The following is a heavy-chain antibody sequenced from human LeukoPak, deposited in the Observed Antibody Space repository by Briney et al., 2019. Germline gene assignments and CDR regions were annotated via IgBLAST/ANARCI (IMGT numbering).Heavy chain of an antibody. V-gene: IGHV3-23*01. CDR2: FRVVGGST. Sequence: GGSVRFSLQALGFTFAGFPLGGFGRAPGRGREWFSAFRVVGGSTYYADSVKGRFTISRDNSNNTLYLQMNSLRAEDTAVYYCAKALYPEDIVVVVAATGNDYWGQGTLVTVSS. CDR1: GFTFAGFP. D-gene: IGHD2-15*01. CDR3: AKALYPEDIVVVVAATGNDY. J-gene: IGHJ4*02.